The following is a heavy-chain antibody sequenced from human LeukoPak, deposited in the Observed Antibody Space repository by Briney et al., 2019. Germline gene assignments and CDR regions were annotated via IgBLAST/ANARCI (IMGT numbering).Heavy chain of an antibody. D-gene: IGHD6-13*01. CDR2: INAGNGNT. V-gene: IGHV1-3*01. Sequence: ASVKVSCKASGYTFTSYAMNWVRQAPGQRLEWMGWINAGNGNTKYSQKFQGRVTITADKSTSTAYMELSSLRSEDTAVYYCARSHSSSSSWHRSNWFDPWGQGTLVTVSS. CDR3: ARSHSSSSSWHRSNWFDP. J-gene: IGHJ5*02. CDR1: GYTFTSYA.